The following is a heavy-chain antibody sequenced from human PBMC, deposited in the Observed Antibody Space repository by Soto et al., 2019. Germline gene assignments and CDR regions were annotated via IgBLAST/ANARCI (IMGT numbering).Heavy chain of an antibody. CDR2: IKSKSDGETA. D-gene: IGHD5-18*01. V-gene: IGHV3-15*01. CDR1: GLTFSNVW. CDR3: AITAMINRDSSTSFDY. J-gene: IGHJ4*02. Sequence: GGSLRLSCAASGLTFSNVWMTWFRQAPFKGLEWVVRIKSKSDGETADVAAPVKARFTISRDDSKNTVFLEMNSLKSEDTALYYCAITAMINRDSSTSFDYWGRGTQVTVSS.